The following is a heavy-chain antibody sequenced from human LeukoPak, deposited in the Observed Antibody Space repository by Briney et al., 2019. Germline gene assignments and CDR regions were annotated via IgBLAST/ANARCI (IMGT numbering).Heavy chain of an antibody. CDR3: ARDAWGYYDSSGYSFGSQYYMDV. J-gene: IGHJ6*03. CDR1: GFTFSDHA. Sequence: PGGSLRLSCAAPGFTFSDHAMTWVRQAPGKGLEWVSAISGGGHSTYYADSVRGRFTISRDNSKNTLSLQTNSLTAEDTAFYFCARDAWGYYDSSGYSFGSQYYMDVWGRGTTVTVSS. V-gene: IGHV3-23*01. D-gene: IGHD3-22*01. CDR2: ISGGGHST.